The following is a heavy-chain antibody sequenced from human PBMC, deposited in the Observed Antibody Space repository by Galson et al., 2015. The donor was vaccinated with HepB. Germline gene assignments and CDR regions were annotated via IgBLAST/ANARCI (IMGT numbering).Heavy chain of an antibody. J-gene: IGHJ4*02. D-gene: IGHD3-10*01. CDR2: ISGSGDNT. Sequence: SLRLSCAASGFTFSSYGMSWVRQAPGKGLEWVSTISGSGDNTYYADSVKGRFTISRDNSKNTLYLQMNSLRDEDTAVYYCAKFYGADLLWFGELWDWGQGTLVTVSS. CDR3: AKFYGADLLWFGELWD. CDR1: GFTFSSYG. V-gene: IGHV3-23*01.